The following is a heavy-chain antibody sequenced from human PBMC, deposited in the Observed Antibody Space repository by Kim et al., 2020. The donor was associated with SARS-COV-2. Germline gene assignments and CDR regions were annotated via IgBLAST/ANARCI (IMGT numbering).Heavy chain of an antibody. Sequence: GGSLRLSCASSGFTFSSYGMHWVRQAPGKGLEWVAVISYDGSNKYYAESGKGRFTISRDNSKNTLYLQMNSLRAEDTAVYYGAMDRGGYSYGLANDYWG. CDR3: AMDRGGYSYGLANDY. D-gene: IGHD5-18*01. CDR1: GFTFSSYG. V-gene: IGHV3-33*05. CDR2: ISYDGSNK. J-gene: IGHJ4*01.